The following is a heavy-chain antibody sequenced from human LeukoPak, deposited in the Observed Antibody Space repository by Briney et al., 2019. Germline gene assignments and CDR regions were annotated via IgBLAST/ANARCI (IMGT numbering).Heavy chain of an antibody. V-gene: IGHV3-11*06. Sequence: GGSLRLSCAASGFTFSDYYMSWIRQAPGKGLEWVSYISSSSSYTNYADSVKGRFTISRDNAKNSLYLQMNSLRAEDMAVYYCARVLAAGVYYFDYWGQGTLVTVSS. CDR2: ISSSSSYT. CDR3: ARVLAAGVYYFDY. D-gene: IGHD6-13*01. J-gene: IGHJ4*02. CDR1: GFTFSDYY.